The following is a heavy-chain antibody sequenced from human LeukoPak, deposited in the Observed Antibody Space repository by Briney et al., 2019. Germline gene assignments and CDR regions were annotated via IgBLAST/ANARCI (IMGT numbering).Heavy chain of an antibody. CDR1: GFTFSSYS. D-gene: IGHD3-22*01. CDR2: ISSSSSTI. J-gene: IGHJ3*02. CDR3: ARVYYDSSGYYDAFDI. Sequence: GGSLRLSCAASGFTFSSYSMNWVRQAPGKGLEWVSYISSSSSTIYYADSVKGRFTTSRDNAKNSLYLQMNSLRAEDTAVYYCARVYYDSSGYYDAFDIWGQGTMVTVSS. V-gene: IGHV3-48*01.